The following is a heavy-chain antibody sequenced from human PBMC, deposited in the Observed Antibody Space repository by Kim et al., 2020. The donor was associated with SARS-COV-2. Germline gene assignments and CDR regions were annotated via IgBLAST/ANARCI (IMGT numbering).Heavy chain of an antibody. V-gene: IGHV1-18*01. CDR2: ISIYNGIT. Sequence: ASVKVSCKASGYMLSTYDIVWVRQAPGQGLEWMGWISIYNGITNYAQKFQDRVTLTTDTSTSTDYIELRSLRYDDTAVYYCARTEAVTGSAVAYFLHWGQGTLVTVSS. J-gene: IGHJ1*01. CDR3: ARTEAVTGSAVAYFLH. D-gene: IGHD6-19*01. CDR1: GYMLSTYD.